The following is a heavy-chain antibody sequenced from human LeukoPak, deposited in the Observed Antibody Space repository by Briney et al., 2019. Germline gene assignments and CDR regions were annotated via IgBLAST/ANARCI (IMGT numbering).Heavy chain of an antibody. J-gene: IGHJ4*02. CDR3: ARDYGDYVGSQPDY. CDR2: INPNSGGT. Sequence: ASVKVSCKASGYTFTSYGISWVRQAPGQGLEWMGWINPNSGGTNYAQKFQGRVTMTRDTSISTAYMELSRLRSDDTAVYYCARDYGDYVGSQPDYWGQGTLVTVSS. CDR1: GYTFTSYG. V-gene: IGHV1-2*02. D-gene: IGHD4-17*01.